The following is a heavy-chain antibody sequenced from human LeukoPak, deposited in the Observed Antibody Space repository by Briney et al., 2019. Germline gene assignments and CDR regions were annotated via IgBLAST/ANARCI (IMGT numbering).Heavy chain of an antibody. J-gene: IGHJ4*02. CDR2: IYYSGST. V-gene: IGHV4-59*01. D-gene: IGHD2-15*01. Sequence: SETLSLTCTVSGGSISSYYWSWIRQPPGKGLEWIGYIYYSGSTNYNPSLKSRVTISVDTSKNQFSLKLSSVTAADTAVYYCARARSGPRYFDYWGQGTLVTVSS. CDR1: GGSISSYY. CDR3: ARARSGPRYFDY.